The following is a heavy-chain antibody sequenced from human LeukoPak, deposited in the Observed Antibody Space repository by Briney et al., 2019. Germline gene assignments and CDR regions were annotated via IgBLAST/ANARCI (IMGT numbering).Heavy chain of an antibody. CDR3: AKDLVRITIFGVVIPPGYYMDV. CDR1: GFTFSSYA. V-gene: IGHV3-23*01. D-gene: IGHD3-3*01. CDR2: ISGSGGST. J-gene: IGHJ6*03. Sequence: GGSLRLSCAASGFTFSSYAMSWVRQAPGKGLEWVSAISGSGGSTYYAGSVKGRFTISRDNSKNTLYLQMNSLRAEDTAVYYCAKDLVRITIFGVVIPPGYYMDVWGKGTTVTVSS.